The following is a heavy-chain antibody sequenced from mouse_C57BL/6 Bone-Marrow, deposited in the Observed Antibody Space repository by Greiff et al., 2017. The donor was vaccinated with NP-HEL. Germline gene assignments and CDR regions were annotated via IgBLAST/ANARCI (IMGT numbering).Heavy chain of an antibody. Sequence: LVESGAELVRPGTSVKLSCKASGYTFTSYWMHWVKQRPGQGLEWIGVIDPSDSYTNSNQKFKGKATLTVDTSSSTAYLQLSSLTSEDSAVYYCARETAYYSNYYWGQGTLVTVSA. V-gene: IGHV1-59*01. CDR3: ARETAYYSNYY. J-gene: IGHJ3*01. CDR2: IDPSDSYT. CDR1: GYTFTSYW. D-gene: IGHD2-5*01.